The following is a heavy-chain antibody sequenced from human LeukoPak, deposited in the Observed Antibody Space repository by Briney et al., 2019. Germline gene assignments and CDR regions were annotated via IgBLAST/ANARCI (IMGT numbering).Heavy chain of an antibody. CDR3: ARAFGFWSGSTYYMDV. Sequence: SETLSLTCTVSGGSISSYYWSWIRQPPGKGLEWIGYIYYSGSTNYNPSLKSRVTISVDTSKNQFSLKLSSVTAADTAVYYCARAFGFWSGSTYYMDVWGKGTTVTVSS. D-gene: IGHD3-3*01. V-gene: IGHV4-59*01. CDR1: GGSISSYY. J-gene: IGHJ6*03. CDR2: IYYSGST.